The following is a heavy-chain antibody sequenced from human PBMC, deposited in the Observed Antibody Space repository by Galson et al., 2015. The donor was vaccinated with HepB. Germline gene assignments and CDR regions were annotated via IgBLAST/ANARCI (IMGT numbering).Heavy chain of an antibody. CDR3: ARSGAVAGFGMDV. V-gene: IGHV3-53*01. Sequence: SLRLSCAASGFTVSSNYMSWVRQAPGKGLEWVSVIYSGGSTYYADSVKGRFTISRDSSKNTLYLQMNSLRAEDTAVYYCARSGAVAGFGMDVWGQGTTVTVSS. CDR1: GFTVSSNY. CDR2: IYSGGST. D-gene: IGHD6-19*01. J-gene: IGHJ6*02.